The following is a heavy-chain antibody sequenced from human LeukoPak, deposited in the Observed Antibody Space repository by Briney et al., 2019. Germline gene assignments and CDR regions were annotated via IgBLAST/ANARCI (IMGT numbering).Heavy chain of an antibody. CDR2: IRYDGSNK. CDR3: AKDVTPAVSPLDWFDP. V-gene: IGHV3-30*02. D-gene: IGHD5-18*01. Sequence: GGSLRLSCAASGFTFSSYGMHWVRQAPGKGLEWVAFIRYDGSNKYYADSVKGRFTISRDSSKNTLYLQMNSLRAEDTAVYYCAKDVTPAVSPLDWFDPWGQGTLVTVSS. J-gene: IGHJ5*02. CDR1: GFTFSSYG.